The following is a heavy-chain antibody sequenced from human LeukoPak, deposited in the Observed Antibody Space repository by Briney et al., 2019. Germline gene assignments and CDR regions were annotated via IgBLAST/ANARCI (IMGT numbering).Heavy chain of an antibody. CDR1: GYTFTSYG. Sequence: ASVKVSCKASGYTFTSYGISWVRQAPGQGLEWMGWISAYNGNTNYAQKLQGRVTMTTDTSTSTAYMELRSLRSDDTAVYYCARVVDRRGYSYAIDYWGQGTLVTVSS. CDR2: ISAYNGNT. V-gene: IGHV1-18*01. CDR3: ARVVDRRGYSYAIDY. D-gene: IGHD5-18*01. J-gene: IGHJ4*02.